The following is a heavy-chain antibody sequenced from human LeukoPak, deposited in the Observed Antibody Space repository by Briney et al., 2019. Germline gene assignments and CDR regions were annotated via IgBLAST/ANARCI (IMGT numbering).Heavy chain of an antibody. J-gene: IGHJ5*02. CDR3: ARGITRYWFDP. CDR2: INHSGST. Sequence: TSETLSLTCTVSGGSISSYYWSWIRQPPGKGLEWIGEINHSGSTNYNPSLKSRVTISVDTSKNQFSLKLSSVTAADTAVYYCARGITRYWFDPWGQGTLVTVSS. V-gene: IGHV4-34*01. D-gene: IGHD1-14*01. CDR1: GGSISSYY.